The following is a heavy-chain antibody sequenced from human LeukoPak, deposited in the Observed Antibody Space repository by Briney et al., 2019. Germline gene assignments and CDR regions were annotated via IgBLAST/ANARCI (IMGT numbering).Heavy chain of an antibody. V-gene: IGHV3-30*18. Sequence: GGSLRLSCAASGFRFSSYGMHWVRQAPGKGLEWVAVISYDGSNKYYVDSVKGRFTTSRDNSKNTLYLQMNSLRGEDTAVYYCAKDRGEVFGVVIIYYGMDVWGQGTTVTVSS. J-gene: IGHJ6*02. CDR2: ISYDGSNK. CDR1: GFRFSSYG. D-gene: IGHD3-3*01. CDR3: AKDRGEVFGVVIIYYGMDV.